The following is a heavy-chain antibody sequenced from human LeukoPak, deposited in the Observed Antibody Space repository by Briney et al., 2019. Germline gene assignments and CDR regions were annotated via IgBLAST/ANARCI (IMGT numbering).Heavy chain of an antibody. J-gene: IGHJ3*02. D-gene: IGHD3-10*01. CDR2: IFYSGST. Sequence: GSLRLSCAASGFTFSSYEMNWVRQPPGKGLEWIGNIFYSGSTYYSPSLKSRVTISLDTSRSQFSLKLTSVTAADTAVYYCAKSNGYGLVDIWGQGTMVTVSS. V-gene: IGHV4-59*12. CDR1: GFTFSSYE. CDR3: AKSNGYGLVDI.